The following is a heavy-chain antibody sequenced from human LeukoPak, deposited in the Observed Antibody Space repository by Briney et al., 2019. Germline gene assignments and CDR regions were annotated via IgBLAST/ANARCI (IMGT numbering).Heavy chain of an antibody. D-gene: IGHD1-26*01. Sequence: SETLSLSCTVSGGSIRSYYWGWIRQPPGKGLEWIGYFYYGGNTNYNPSLKSRVTISVDTSKNQFSLKLNSVTAADTAVYYCARGSGSYGFWGQGTLVTVSS. V-gene: IGHV4-59*01. CDR2: FYYGGNT. CDR3: ARGSGSYGF. CDR1: GGSIRSYY. J-gene: IGHJ4*02.